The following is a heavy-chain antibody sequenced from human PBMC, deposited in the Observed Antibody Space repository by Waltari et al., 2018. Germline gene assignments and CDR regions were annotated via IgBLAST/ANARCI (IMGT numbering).Heavy chain of an antibody. CDR3: ARDASSSWSF. D-gene: IGHD6-13*01. V-gene: IGHV4-39*07. J-gene: IGHJ4*02. CDR2: IYYSGST. Sequence: QLQLQESGPGLVKPSETLSLTCTVSGGSISSSSYYWGWIRQPPGKGLEWIGSIYYSGSTYSNPSLKSRVTISVDTSKNQFSLKLSSVTAADTAVYYCARDASSSWSFWGQGTLVTVSS. CDR1: GGSISSSSYY.